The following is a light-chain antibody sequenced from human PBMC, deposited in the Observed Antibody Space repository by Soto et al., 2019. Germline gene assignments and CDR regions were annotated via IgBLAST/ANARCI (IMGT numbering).Light chain of an antibody. CDR3: QRYNSYWS. Sequence: QMTQSPSTLSASLGDRVTMTCRASQSLDRDYLAWYQQKPGKAPNLLIYKASTLESGVPSRFSGGGSGTEFTLTISSLQPDDFATYYCQRYNSYWSFGPGTKVDIK. CDR2: KAS. J-gene: IGKJ1*01. CDR1: QSLDRDY. V-gene: IGKV1-5*03.